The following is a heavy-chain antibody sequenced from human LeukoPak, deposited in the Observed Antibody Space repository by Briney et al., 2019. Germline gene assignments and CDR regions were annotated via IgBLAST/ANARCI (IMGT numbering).Heavy chain of an antibody. CDR1: GFTFSSHA. D-gene: IGHD1-20*01. CDR3: ARTNWNDDGEWFDP. CDR2: ISSSSSYI. V-gene: IGHV3-21*01. J-gene: IGHJ5*02. Sequence: GGSLRLSCAASGFTFSSHAMSWVRQAPGKGLEWVSSISSSSSYIYYADSVKGRFTISRDNAKNSLYLQMNSLRAEDTAVYYCARTNWNDDGEWFDPWGQGTLVTVSS.